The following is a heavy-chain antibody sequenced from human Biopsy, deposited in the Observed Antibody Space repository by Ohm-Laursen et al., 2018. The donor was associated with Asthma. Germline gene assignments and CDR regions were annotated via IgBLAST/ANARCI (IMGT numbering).Heavy chain of an antibody. V-gene: IGHV1-69*13. Sequence: SVKVSCKVSGDSFSNYAIGWVRQAPGQGLEWMGGLIPVLGTPDHAQMFEGRVTITADESTSTAYMELSSLSSEDTAVYYCARGYSGSDRIVYYYSGLEVWGQGTTVTVSS. CDR1: GDSFSNYA. CDR2: LIPVLGTP. J-gene: IGHJ6*02. CDR3: ARGYSGSDRIVYYYSGLEV. D-gene: IGHD5-12*01.